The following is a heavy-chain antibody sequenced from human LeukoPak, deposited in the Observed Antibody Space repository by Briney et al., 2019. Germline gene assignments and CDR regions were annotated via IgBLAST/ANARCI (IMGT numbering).Heavy chain of an antibody. V-gene: IGHV3-30*04. CDR1: GFTFSSYA. Sequence: GGSLRLSCAASGFTFSSYAMHWVRQAPGKGLKWVAVTSFDGSDNYYADSVKGRFTIPRDNSKNTLYLQMNSLRPDDTAVYYCAKCHLFSRYSSSCPLGYWGQGTLVTVSS. CDR2: TSFDGSDN. CDR3: AKCHLFSRYSSSCPLGY. D-gene: IGHD6-13*01. J-gene: IGHJ4*02.